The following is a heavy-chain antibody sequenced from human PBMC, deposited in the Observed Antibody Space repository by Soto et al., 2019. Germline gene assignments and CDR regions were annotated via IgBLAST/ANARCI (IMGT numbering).Heavy chain of an antibody. CDR3: ARDSRNSSSWFYYYYGMDV. D-gene: IGHD6-13*01. CDR2: IYYSGST. Sequence: QVQLQESGPGLVKPSETLSLTCTVSGGSISSYYWSWIRQPPGKGLEWIGYIYYSGSTNYNPSLKSRVTISVDTSKNQFSLKLSSVTAADTAVYYCARDSRNSSSWFYYYYGMDVWGQGTTVTVSS. CDR1: GGSISSYY. J-gene: IGHJ6*02. V-gene: IGHV4-59*01.